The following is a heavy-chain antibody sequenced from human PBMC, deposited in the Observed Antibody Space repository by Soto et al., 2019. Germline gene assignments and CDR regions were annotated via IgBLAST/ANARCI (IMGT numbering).Heavy chain of an antibody. D-gene: IGHD2-2*02. V-gene: IGHV4-39*01. CDR2: IYYSGST. J-gene: IGHJ4*02. CDR1: GGSISSSSYY. Sequence: QLQLQESGPGLVKPSETLSLTCTVSGGSISSSSYYWGWIHQPPGKGLEWIGSIYYSGSTYYNPSLRSRVTISVDTSKNQFSLKLSSVTAADTAVYYCARRGDYCSSTSCYTPFDYWGQGTLVTVSS. CDR3: ARRGDYCSSTSCYTPFDY.